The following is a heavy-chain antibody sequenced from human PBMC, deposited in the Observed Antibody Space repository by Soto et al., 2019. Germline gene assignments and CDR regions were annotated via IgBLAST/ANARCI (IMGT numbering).Heavy chain of an antibody. CDR1: GYTFTDYG. J-gene: IGHJ4*02. CDR3: ARDAQYSSRWHPIDY. Sequence: QVQLVQSGAEVKKPGASVKVYCKASGYTFTDYGISWVRQAPGQGLEWLGWIHTYNGNTNYAQKVQGRVTMTTDSSTSTAYMELMSLRSDDTAVYYCARDAQYSSRWHPIDYWGQGTLVTVSS. V-gene: IGHV1-18*01. CDR2: IHTYNGNT. D-gene: IGHD6-19*01.